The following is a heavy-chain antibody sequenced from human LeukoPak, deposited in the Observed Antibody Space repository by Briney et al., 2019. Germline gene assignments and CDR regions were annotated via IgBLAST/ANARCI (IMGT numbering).Heavy chain of an antibody. Sequence: GGSLRLSRAASGFTFSSYSMNWVRQAQGKGLEWVTSISSSSSYIYYADSVKGRLTISRDNAKNSLYLQMNSLRAEDTAVYYCARDHYDFWSGRYNWFDPWGQGTLVTVSS. CDR3: ARDHYDFWSGRYNWFDP. D-gene: IGHD3-3*01. J-gene: IGHJ5*02. CDR1: GFTFSSYS. CDR2: ISSSSSYI. V-gene: IGHV3-21*01.